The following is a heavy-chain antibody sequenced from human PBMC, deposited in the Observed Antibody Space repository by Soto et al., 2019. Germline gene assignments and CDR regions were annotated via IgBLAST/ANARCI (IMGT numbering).Heavy chain of an antibody. CDR2: ISYDGSNK. J-gene: IGHJ6*02. D-gene: IGHD3-10*01. CDR1: GFTFSSYA. CDR3: ARDGGGFGAVQRRYGMDV. V-gene: IGHV3-30-3*01. Sequence: QPGGSLRLSCAASGFTFSSYAMHWVRQAPGKGLEWVAVISYDGSNKYYADSVKGRFTISRDNSKNTLYLQMNSLRAEDTAVYYCARDGGGFGAVQRRYGMDVWGQGTTVTVSS.